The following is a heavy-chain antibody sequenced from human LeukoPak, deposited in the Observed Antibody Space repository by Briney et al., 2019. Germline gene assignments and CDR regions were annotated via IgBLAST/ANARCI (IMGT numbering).Heavy chain of an antibody. CDR1: GYTLTELS. V-gene: IGHV1-24*01. CDR2: FDPEDGET. J-gene: IGHJ3*02. D-gene: IGHD3-16*01. CDR3: ASGAIGGGAFDI. Sequence: GASVKVSCKVSGYTLTELSMHWVRQAPGKGLEWMGGFDPEDGETIYAQKFQGRVTMTEDTSTDTAYMELSSLRSEDTAVYYCASGAIGGGAFDIWGQGTMVTVSS.